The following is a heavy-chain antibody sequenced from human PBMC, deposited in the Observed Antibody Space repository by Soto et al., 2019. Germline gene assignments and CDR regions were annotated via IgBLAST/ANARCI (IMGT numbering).Heavy chain of an antibody. Sequence: PWGSLTLSCASSGFTFDYYAMHWVRQAPGKGLEWVSGISWNSGSICYSDSGKARFTIPRDNAKNSLYLQMNSLRAEDTAFFYCEKDLAHMVRGFFTGPGGKGPLVTVSS. J-gene: IGHJ5*02. CDR2: ISWNSGSI. CDR3: EKDLAHMVRGFFTGP. CDR1: GFTFDYYA. D-gene: IGHD3-10*01. V-gene: IGHV3-9*01.